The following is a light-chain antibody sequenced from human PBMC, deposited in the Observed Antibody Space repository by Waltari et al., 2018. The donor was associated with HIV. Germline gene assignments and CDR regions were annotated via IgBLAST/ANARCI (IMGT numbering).Light chain of an antibody. CDR2: RDN. J-gene: IGLJ1*01. CDR3: ATWDGSLGGAYV. Sequence: QSVLTQPPSASGTPGQRVTISRSGTASNVGSNFVSWYQQLPGTAPKLLIYRDNRRPSGVPDRFSGSKSGASASLAISGLRSEDEGDYYCATWDGSLGGAYVFGAGTKVSVL. CDR1: ASNVGSNF. V-gene: IGLV1-47*01.